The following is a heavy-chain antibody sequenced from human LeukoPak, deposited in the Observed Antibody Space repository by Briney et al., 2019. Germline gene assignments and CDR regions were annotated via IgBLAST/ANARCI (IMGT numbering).Heavy chain of an antibody. V-gene: IGHV5-10-1*01. CDR3: ARGLRGGPSGGGLDY. Sequence: ESLKISCKGSGYSFTTYWITWVRQMPGKGLEWMGRIDASDSYTNYSPSSQGHVTISADKSINTAYLQWSSLKASDTAMYYCARGLRGGPSGGGLDYWGQGTLVTVSS. CDR2: IDASDSYT. D-gene: IGHD2-15*01. CDR1: GYSFTTYW. J-gene: IGHJ4*02.